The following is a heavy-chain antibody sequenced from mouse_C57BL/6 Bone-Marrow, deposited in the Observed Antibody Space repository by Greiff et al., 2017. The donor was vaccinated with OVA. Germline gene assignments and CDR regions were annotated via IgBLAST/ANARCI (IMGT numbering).Heavy chain of an antibody. V-gene: IGHV1-72*01. Sequence: QVQLQQPGAELVKPGASVKLSCNASGYTFTSYWMHWVKQRPGRGLEWIGRIDPNSGGTKYNEKFKSKATRTVDKPSGTAYMQLSSLTSEDSAVYYCAIPYYGSSLWYFDVWGTGTTVTVSS. J-gene: IGHJ1*03. CDR2: IDPNSGGT. CDR1: GYTFTSYW. D-gene: IGHD1-1*01. CDR3: AIPYYGSSLWYFDV.